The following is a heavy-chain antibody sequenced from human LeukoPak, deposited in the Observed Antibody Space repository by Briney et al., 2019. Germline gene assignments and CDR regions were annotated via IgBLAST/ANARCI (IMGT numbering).Heavy chain of an antibody. V-gene: IGHV1-2*02. J-gene: IGHJ4*02. Sequence: ASVKVSCKASGYTFTSYGISWVRQAPGQGLEWMGWINPNSGGTNYAQKFQGRVTMTRDTSISTAYMQLSRLRSDDAAVYYCASQDHYDILTGSPGYWGQGTLVTVSS. D-gene: IGHD3-9*01. CDR3: ASQDHYDILTGSPGY. CDR1: GYTFTSYG. CDR2: INPNSGGT.